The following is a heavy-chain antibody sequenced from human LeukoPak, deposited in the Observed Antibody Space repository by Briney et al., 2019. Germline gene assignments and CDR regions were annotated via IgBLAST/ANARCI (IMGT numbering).Heavy chain of an antibody. CDR2: TDPSDSYT. CDR1: GYIFTSYW. Sequence: GESLMISCKGSGYIFTSYWISWVRQLPGKGLEWMGRTDPSDSYTNYSPSFQGHVTISADKSISTAYLQWSSLKASDTAMYYCARQEKDNWFDPWGQGTLVTVSS. V-gene: IGHV5-10-1*01. CDR3: ARQEKDNWFDP. J-gene: IGHJ5*02.